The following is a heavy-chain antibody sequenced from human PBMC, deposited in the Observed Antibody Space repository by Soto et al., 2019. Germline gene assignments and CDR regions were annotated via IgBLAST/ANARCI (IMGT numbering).Heavy chain of an antibody. D-gene: IGHD6-19*01. V-gene: IGHV1-18*01. J-gene: IGHJ3*02. CDR3: AREGYSSAWYREAFDI. Sequence: QVQLVQSGAEVKKPGASVKVSCKASGYTFTTYGISWVRQAPGQGLEWMGWISAYSGDTNYSQKLQGRFTMTTDTSTSTAYMDLRSLRSDDTAVYYCAREGYSSAWYREAFDIWGQGTMVTVSS. CDR1: GYTFTTYG. CDR2: ISAYSGDT.